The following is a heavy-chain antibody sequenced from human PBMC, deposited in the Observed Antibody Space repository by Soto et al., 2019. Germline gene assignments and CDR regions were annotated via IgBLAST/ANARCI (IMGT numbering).Heavy chain of an antibody. J-gene: IGHJ4*02. CDR2: ISSSSSTI. CDR3: ARARSSSWYPHSASVYYFDY. CDR1: GFTFSSYS. D-gene: IGHD6-13*01. Sequence: EVQLVESGGGLVQPGGSLRLSCAASGFTFSSYSMNWVRQAPGKGLEWVSYISSSSSTIYYADSVKGRFTISRDNAKNSLYLQMNSLRDEDTAVYYCARARSSSWYPHSASVYYFDYWGQGTLVTVSS. V-gene: IGHV3-48*02.